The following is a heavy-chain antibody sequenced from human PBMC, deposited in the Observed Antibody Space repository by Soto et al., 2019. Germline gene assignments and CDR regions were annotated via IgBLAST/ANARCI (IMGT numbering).Heavy chain of an antibody. D-gene: IGHD3-3*01. CDR3: ARQIRYYDFWSGYLRGPERYNWFDP. J-gene: IGHJ5*02. CDR1: GYSFIHYW. CDR2: IYPSDSDT. V-gene: IGHV5-51*01. Sequence: PGESLKISCKGSGYSFIHYWIGWVRQMPGKGLEWMGIIYPSDSDTRYSPSFQGQVTISVDKSISIAYLQWSSLKASDTAMYYCARQIRYYDFWSGYLRGPERYNWFDPWGQGTLVTISS.